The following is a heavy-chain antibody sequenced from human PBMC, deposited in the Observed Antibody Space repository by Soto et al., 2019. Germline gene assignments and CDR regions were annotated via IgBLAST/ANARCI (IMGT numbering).Heavy chain of an antibody. J-gene: IGHJ5*02. CDR2: IYHSGST. D-gene: IGHD6-13*01. CDR3: ARDARGGSSWYNGFDP. V-gene: IGHV4-30-2*01. Sequence: SETLSLTCAVSGGSISSGGYSLSWIRQPPGKGLEWIGYIYHSGSTYYNPSLKSRVTISVDRSKNQFSLKLSSVTAADTAVYYCARDARGGSSWYNGFDPWGQGTLVTVSS. CDR1: GGSISSGGYS.